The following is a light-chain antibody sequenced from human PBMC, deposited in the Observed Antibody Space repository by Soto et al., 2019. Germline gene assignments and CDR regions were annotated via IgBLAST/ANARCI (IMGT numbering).Light chain of an antibody. CDR3: QQYSNWPIT. J-gene: IGKJ4*01. Sequence: EIVMTQSPATLSVSPGERATLSCRASQSVYNNLSWYQQKPGQAPRLLIYRASTRATGFPARFSGGGSGTEFTLTISILQSEDFAVYFWQQYSNWPITFGGGTKVEIK. V-gene: IGKV3-15*01. CDR2: RAS. CDR1: QSVYNN.